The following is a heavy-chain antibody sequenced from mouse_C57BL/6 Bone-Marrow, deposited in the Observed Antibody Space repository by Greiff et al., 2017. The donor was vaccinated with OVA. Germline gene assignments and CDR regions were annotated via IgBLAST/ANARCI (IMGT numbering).Heavy chain of an antibody. CDR2: IYPGSGST. Sequence: QVQLQQPGAELVKPGASVKMSCKASGYTFTSCWITWVKQRPGQGLEWIGDIYPGSGSTNYNEKFKSKATLTVDTSSSTAYMQLSSLTSEDSAVYYCARSGGAYWYFDVWGTGTTVTVSS. D-gene: IGHD3-1*01. CDR3: ARSGGAYWYFDV. V-gene: IGHV1-55*01. J-gene: IGHJ1*03. CDR1: GYTFTSCW.